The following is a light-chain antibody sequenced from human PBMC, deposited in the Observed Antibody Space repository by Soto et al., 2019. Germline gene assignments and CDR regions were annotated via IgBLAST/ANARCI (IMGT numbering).Light chain of an antibody. CDR3: QTWGTGIQV. CDR2: LNSDGSH. CDR1: SGHSSYA. Sequence: QAVVTQSPSASASLGASVKLTCTLSSGHSSYAIAWHQQLPEKGPRFLMKLNSDGSHDKGDGIPDRFSGSSSGAERYLTISSLQSEDEADYYCQTWGTGIQVFGGGTKVTVL. J-gene: IGLJ2*01. V-gene: IGLV4-69*01.